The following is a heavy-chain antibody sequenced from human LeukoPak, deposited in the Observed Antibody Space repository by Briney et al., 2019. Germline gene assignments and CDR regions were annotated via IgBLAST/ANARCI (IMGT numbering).Heavy chain of an antibody. D-gene: IGHD5-18*01. J-gene: IGHJ3*02. V-gene: IGHV3-30-3*01. CDR1: GFTFSSYA. Sequence: PGRSLRLSCAASGFTFSSYAMQWVRQAPGKGLEWVAVISYDGSNKYYADSVKGRFTISRDNSKNTLYLQMNSLRAEDTAVYYCARDSLGYSYGLSAFDIWGQGTMVTVSS. CDR2: ISYDGSNK. CDR3: ARDSLGYSYGLSAFDI.